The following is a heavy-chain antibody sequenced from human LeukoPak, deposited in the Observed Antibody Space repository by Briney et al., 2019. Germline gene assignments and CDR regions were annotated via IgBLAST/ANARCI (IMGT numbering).Heavy chain of an antibody. J-gene: IGHJ4*02. CDR1: GYTFTSYA. Sequence: ASVKLSCKASGYTFTSYAISWVRQAPGQGLEWMGWISAYNGNTNYAQKLQDRVTMTTDTSTSTAYMELRSLRSDDTAVYYCASALSGSYFDYFDYWGQGTLVHVSS. CDR2: ISAYNGNT. D-gene: IGHD1-26*01. V-gene: IGHV1-18*01. CDR3: ASALSGSYFDYFDY.